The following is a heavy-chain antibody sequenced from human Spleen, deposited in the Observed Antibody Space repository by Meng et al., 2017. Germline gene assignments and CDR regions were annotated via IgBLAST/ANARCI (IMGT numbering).Heavy chain of an antibody. CDR3: AREDSSSWYNDYYYYYGMDV. Sequence: GGSLRLSCAAAGFTVSSNNLDWVRQAPGKGLEWVSSISSSSSYIYYADSVKGRFTISRDNAKNSLYLQMNSLRAEDTAVYYCAREDSSSWYNDYYYYYGMDVWGQGTTVTVSS. V-gene: IGHV3-21*01. J-gene: IGHJ6*02. CDR1: GFTVSSNN. D-gene: IGHD6-13*01. CDR2: ISSSSSYI.